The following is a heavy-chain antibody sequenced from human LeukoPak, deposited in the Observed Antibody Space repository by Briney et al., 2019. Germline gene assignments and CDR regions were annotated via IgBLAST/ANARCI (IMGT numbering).Heavy chain of an antibody. V-gene: IGHV1-2*02. CDR2: INPNSGGT. J-gene: IGHJ3*02. D-gene: IGHD1-26*01. CDR1: GYTFAGYY. CDR3: ARAPYSGSYRSGAFDI. Sequence: ASVKVSCKASGYTFAGYYMHWVRQAPGQGLEWMGWINPNSGGTNYAQKFQGRVTMTRDTSISTAYMELSRLRSDDTAVYYCARAPYSGSYRSGAFDIWGQGTMVTVSS.